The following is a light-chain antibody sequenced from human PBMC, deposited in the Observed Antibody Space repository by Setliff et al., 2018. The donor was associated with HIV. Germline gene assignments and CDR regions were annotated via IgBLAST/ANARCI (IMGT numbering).Light chain of an antibody. Sequence: QSALAQPASVSGSPGQSIAIYCTGTSTDVGTYNLVSWYQQHPGKAPKVMIYEVSKRPSGISNRFSGSKSGNTASLTISGLQPEDESDYYCCSYASGSTSLFVFGTGTKVTVL. J-gene: IGLJ1*01. CDR2: EVS. CDR1: STDVGTYNL. CDR3: CSYASGSTSLFV. V-gene: IGLV2-23*02.